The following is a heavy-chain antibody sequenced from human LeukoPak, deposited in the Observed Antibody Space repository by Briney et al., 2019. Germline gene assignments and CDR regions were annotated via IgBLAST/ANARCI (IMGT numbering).Heavy chain of an antibody. J-gene: IGHJ4*02. D-gene: IGHD2/OR15-2a*01. CDR2: IYHSGST. V-gene: IGHV4-59*08. CDR1: GGSITSYY. CDR3: ARHIPGNPYFDY. Sequence: SETLSLTCTVSGGSITSYYWSWIRQPPGKGLEWIGFIYHSGSTNYNPPLKSRVTISVETSKNQFSLRLRSVTAADTAVYYCARHIPGNPYFDYWGLGTLVTVSS.